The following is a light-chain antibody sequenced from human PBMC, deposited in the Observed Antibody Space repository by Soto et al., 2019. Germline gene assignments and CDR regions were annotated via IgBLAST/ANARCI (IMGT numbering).Light chain of an antibody. Sequence: QSVLTQPPSVSAAPGQKVTISCSGSSANIGSNYVSWYQQLPGTAPKLVIYDSDRRPSEIPDRFSGSKSGTSATLDITGLQTGDEADYYCGAWDGSLSVVLFGGGTKHTVL. J-gene: IGLJ2*01. V-gene: IGLV1-51*01. CDR1: SANIGSNY. CDR2: DSD. CDR3: GAWDGSLSVVL.